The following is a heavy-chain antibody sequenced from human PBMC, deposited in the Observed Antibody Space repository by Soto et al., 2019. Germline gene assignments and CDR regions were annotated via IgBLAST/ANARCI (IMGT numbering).Heavy chain of an antibody. V-gene: IGHV1-2*02. D-gene: IGHD6-19*01. CDR3: ARTFGPIAVAATYCYYDGMYV. CDR1: GYTFTGYY. Sequence: QVQLVQSGAEVKKPGASVKVSCKASGYTFTGYYMHWVRQAPGQGLEWMGWINPNSGGTNYAQKFQGRVTMTRDTSNSTGYMELSRLRSDDTAVYYCARTFGPIAVAATYCYYDGMYVWGQGTTVTVSS. J-gene: IGHJ6*02. CDR2: INPNSGGT.